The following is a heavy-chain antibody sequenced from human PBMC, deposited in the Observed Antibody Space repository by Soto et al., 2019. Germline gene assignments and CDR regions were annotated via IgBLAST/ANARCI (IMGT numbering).Heavy chain of an antibody. V-gene: IGHV4-59*05. Sequence: SETLPLTCTVSGGSIRSYYWSWIRQPPGKGLEWIGSIYYSGSTYYNPSLKSRVTISVDTSKNQFSLKLSSVTAADTAVYYCARGHFSMVRGVISYYFDYWGQGTLVTVSS. J-gene: IGHJ4*02. CDR3: ARGHFSMVRGVISYYFDY. D-gene: IGHD3-10*01. CDR1: GGSIRSYY. CDR2: IYYSGST.